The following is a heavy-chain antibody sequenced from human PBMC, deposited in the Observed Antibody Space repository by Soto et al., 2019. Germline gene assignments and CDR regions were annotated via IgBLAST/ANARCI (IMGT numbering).Heavy chain of an antibody. D-gene: IGHD2-15*01. CDR1: GFTSTSYA. J-gene: IGHJ4*02. CDR2: VSRGGST. V-gene: IGHV3-23*01. Sequence: GSLRLSCAASGFTSTSYAMGWVRQAPGKGLECVSVVSRGGSTHYADSVTGRFIVSRDNSKNTVSLQMNSLRADDTAVYYCAKRRGAGGHFDYWGQGALVTVSS. CDR3: AKRRGAGGHFDY.